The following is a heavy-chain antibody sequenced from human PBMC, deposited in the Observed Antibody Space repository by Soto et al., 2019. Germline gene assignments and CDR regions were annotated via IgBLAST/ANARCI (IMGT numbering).Heavy chain of an antibody. CDR2: ISSSSSYI. Sequence: GGSLRLSCAASGFTFSSYSMNWVRQAPGKGLEWVSSISSSSSYIYYADSVKGRFTISRDNAKNSLYLQMNSLRAEDTAVYYCARETYYYDSSGYPEGAFDIWGQGTMVT. CDR1: GFTFSSYS. V-gene: IGHV3-21*01. D-gene: IGHD3-22*01. J-gene: IGHJ3*02. CDR3: ARETYYYDSSGYPEGAFDI.